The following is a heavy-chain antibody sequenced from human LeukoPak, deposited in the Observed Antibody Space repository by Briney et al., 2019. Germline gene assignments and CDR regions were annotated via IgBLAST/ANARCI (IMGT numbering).Heavy chain of an antibody. Sequence: PSETLSLTCAVSGYSISSGYYWGWIRQPPGKGLEWIGSIYHSGSTYYNPSLKSRVTISVDTSKNQFSLKLSSVTAADTAVYYCARQYSLEWLPPLLGAFDIWGQGTMVTVSS. CDR1: GYSISSGYY. CDR2: IYHSGST. J-gene: IGHJ3*02. D-gene: IGHD3-3*01. V-gene: IGHV4-38-2*01. CDR3: ARQYSLEWLPPLLGAFDI.